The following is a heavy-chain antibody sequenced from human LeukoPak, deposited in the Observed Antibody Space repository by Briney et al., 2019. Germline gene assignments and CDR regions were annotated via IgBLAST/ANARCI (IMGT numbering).Heavy chain of an antibody. CDR3: ARVGVLEWLNGFDP. V-gene: IGHV4-61*02. J-gene: IGHJ5*02. CDR2: IYTSSST. CDR1: GGSISSNSYN. Sequence: SQTLSLTCTASGGSISSNSYNSGWIRQPAGKGLEWIVRIYTSSSTNYNPSLKSRVTISEDTSKTQFSLMLSSVTAADTALHYRARVGVLEWLNGFDPWGQGTLVTVSS. D-gene: IGHD3-3*01.